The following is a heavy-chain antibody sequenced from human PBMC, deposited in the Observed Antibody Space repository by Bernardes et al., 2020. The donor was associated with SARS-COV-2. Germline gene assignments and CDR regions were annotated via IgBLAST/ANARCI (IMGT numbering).Heavy chain of an antibody. D-gene: IGHD3-22*01. CDR1: GYFFTSYG. CDR3: VRGYSESSGYSLFDH. J-gene: IGHJ4*02. Sequence: ASVKVSCKASGYFFTSYGISWVRQAPGQGLEWMGWVSAYNGTTNYAQKLKGRVTMTTDASTTTAHMELRSMRPDDTALYYCVRGYSESSGYSLFDHWGQGTLVTVSS. V-gene: IGHV1-18*01. CDR2: VSAYNGTT.